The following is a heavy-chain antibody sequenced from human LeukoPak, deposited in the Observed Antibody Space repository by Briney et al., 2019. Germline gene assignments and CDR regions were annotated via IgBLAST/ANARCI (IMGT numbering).Heavy chain of an antibody. CDR3: ARGPAGYN. V-gene: IGHV3-53*01. Sequence: GGSLRLSCAASGFTFSSNHMSWVRQAPGKGLEWVSVIYSGRSTDYADSVKGRFTISRDNLKNTLYLQMNSLRAEDTAVYYCARGPAGYNWGQGTLVTFSS. D-gene: IGHD1-1*01. CDR1: GFTFSSNH. CDR2: IYSGRST. J-gene: IGHJ4*02.